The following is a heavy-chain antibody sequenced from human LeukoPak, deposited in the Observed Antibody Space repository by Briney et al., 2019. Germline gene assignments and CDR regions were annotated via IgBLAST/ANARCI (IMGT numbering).Heavy chain of an antibody. D-gene: IGHD6-13*01. CDR2: IKQDGSEK. J-gene: IGHJ4*02. CDR3: ARVYLSIAAAGPFDY. V-gene: IGHV3-7*01. CDR1: GFTFSSYW. Sequence: GGSLRLSCAASGFTFSSYWMSWVRQAPGKGLEWVANIKQDGSEKYYVDSVKGRFTISRDNAKNSLYLQMNSLRAEDTAVYYCARVYLSIAAAGPFDYWGQGTLVTVSS.